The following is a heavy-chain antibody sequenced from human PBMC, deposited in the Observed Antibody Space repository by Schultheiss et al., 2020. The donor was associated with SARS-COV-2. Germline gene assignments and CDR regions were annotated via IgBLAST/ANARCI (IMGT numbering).Heavy chain of an antibody. Sequence: GGSLRLSCAASGFTFSSYGMHWVRQAPGKGLEWVAVIWYDGSNKYYADSVKGRFTISRDNSKNTLYLQMNSLRAEDTAVYYCARDTPLITIFGVAPGVDAFDIWGQGTMVTVSS. CDR1: GFTFSSYG. CDR3: ARDTPLITIFGVAPGVDAFDI. V-gene: IGHV3-33*01. CDR2: IWYDGSNK. J-gene: IGHJ3*02. D-gene: IGHD3-3*01.